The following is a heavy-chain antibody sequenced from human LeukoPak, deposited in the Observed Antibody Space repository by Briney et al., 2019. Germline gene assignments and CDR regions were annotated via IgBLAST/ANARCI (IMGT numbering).Heavy chain of an antibody. Sequence: PGGSLRLSCAASGFTFSNFAMSWVRQAPGKGLEWVSTISGSGGSTYYADSVKGRVTISRDNSKNTLSLQVNSLTAEDTAVYYCAKGNRNDLSSHGYWGQGTLVTVSS. CDR1: GFTFSNFA. CDR2: ISGSGGST. D-gene: IGHD1-1*01. J-gene: IGHJ4*02. CDR3: AKGNRNDLSSHGY. V-gene: IGHV3-23*01.